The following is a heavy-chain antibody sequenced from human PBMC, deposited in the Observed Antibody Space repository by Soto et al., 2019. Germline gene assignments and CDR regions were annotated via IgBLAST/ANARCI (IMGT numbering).Heavy chain of an antibody. CDR3: XXXXXXXXXXXXXXXL. J-gene: IGHJ2*01. Sequence: EVQLVESGGGLIQPGGSLRLSCAGSGFTVSSNYMSXXXXXXXXXXXXVSVLYSGGTTYYANSVKGRFTISRDNSKNTXXXXXXXXXXXXXXXXXXXXXXXXXXXXXXXXXLWGRGTLVTVSS. CDR1: GFTVSSNY. V-gene: IGHV3-53*01. CDR2: LYSGGTT.